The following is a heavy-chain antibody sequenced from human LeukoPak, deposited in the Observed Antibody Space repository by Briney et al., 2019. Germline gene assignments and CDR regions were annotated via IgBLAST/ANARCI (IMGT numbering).Heavy chain of an antibody. CDR2: INHSGST. V-gene: IGHV4-34*01. CDR3: ARGGSDIVVVVAATANWFDP. D-gene: IGHD2-15*01. J-gene: IGHJ5*02. CDR1: GGSFSGYY. Sequence: PSETLYLTCAVYGGSFSGYYWSWIRQPPPKGLQWVGEINHSGSTNYNPSLKSRVTISVDTSKNQFSLKLSSVTAADTAVYYCARGGSDIVVVVAATANWFDPWGQGTLVTVSS.